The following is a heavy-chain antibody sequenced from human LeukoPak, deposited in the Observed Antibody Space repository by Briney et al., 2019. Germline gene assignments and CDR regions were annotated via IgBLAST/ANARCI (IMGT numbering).Heavy chain of an antibody. V-gene: IGHV3-23*01. D-gene: IGHD3-10*01. CDR2: ISGNGGST. CDR3: STLWFPYYFDY. J-gene: IGHJ4*02. Sequence: PGGSLRLSCAASGFTFSSYEMNWVRQAPGKGLEWVSGISGNGGSTYYADSVKGRFTISRDNSKNTLHLQMNSLRAEDTAVYYCSTLWFPYYFDYWGQGTLVTVSS. CDR1: GFTFSSYE.